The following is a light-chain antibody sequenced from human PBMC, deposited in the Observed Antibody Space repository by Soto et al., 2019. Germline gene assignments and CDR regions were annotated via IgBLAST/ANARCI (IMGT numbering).Light chain of an antibody. Sequence: EIVLTQSPGTLSLSPGERATLSCRASQSVSRTYLAWYQQKPVQAPRLVIYATSSRATGIPDRFSGIGSGTEFTLTISSLQSEDFAVYDGQQYNNWPPITFGQGTRLEIK. J-gene: IGKJ5*01. V-gene: IGKV3-20*01. CDR3: QQYNNWPPIT. CDR2: ATS. CDR1: QSVSRTY.